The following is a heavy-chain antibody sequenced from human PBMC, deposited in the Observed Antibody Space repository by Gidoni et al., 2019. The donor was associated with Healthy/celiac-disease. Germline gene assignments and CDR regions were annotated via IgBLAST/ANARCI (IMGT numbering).Heavy chain of an antibody. CDR1: GVSISSSY. D-gene: IGHD6-19*01. CDR3: ASYGIAVAGRNFQH. Sequence: QVQLQESGPGLVKPSETLSLPCTFSGVSISSSYWSWIRQPPGKGLEWIGYIYYSGSTNYNPSLKSRVTISVDTSKNQFSLKLSSVTAADTAVYYCASYGIAVAGRNFQHWGQGTLVTVSS. V-gene: IGHV4-59*01. CDR2: IYYSGST. J-gene: IGHJ1*01.